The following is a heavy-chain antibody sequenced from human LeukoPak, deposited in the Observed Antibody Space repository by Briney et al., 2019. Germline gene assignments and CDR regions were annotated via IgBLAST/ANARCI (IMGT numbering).Heavy chain of an antibody. D-gene: IGHD1-7*01. J-gene: IGHJ3*02. CDR2: ISSSSSYI. CDR3: ARGLNWNFVPSRDAFDI. Sequence: PGGSLRLSCAASGFTFSSYSMNWVRQAPGKGLEWVSSISSSSSYIYYADSVKGRFTISRDNAKNSLYLQMNSLRAEDTAVYYCARGLNWNFVPSRDAFDIWGQGTMVTVSS. CDR1: GFTFSSYS. V-gene: IGHV3-21*01.